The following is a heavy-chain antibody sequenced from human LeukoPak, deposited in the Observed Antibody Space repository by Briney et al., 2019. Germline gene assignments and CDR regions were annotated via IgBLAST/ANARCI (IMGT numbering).Heavy chain of an antibody. J-gene: IGHJ4*02. V-gene: IGHV1-69*13. CDR2: IIPIFGTA. CDR3: AIYPHYYGSGIPSDY. D-gene: IGHD3-10*01. Sequence: SVKVSCKASGGTFSIYAISWVRQAPGQGLEWMGGIIPIFGTANYAQKFQGRVTITADESTSTAYMELSSLRSEDTAVYYCAIYPHYYGSGIPSDYCGQGTLVTVSS. CDR1: GGTFSIYA.